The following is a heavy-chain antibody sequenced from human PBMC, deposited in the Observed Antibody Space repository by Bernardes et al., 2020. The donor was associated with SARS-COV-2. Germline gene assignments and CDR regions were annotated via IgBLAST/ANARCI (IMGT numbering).Heavy chain of an antibody. V-gene: IGHV7-4-1*02. Sequence: ASVKVSCKASGYTFTSYAMNWVRQAPGQGLEWMGWINTNTGNPTYAQGFTGRFVFSLDTSVSTAYLQISSLKAEDTAVYYCARVGARWGFWYFDLWGRGTLVTVSS. CDR2: INTNTGNP. J-gene: IGHJ2*01. CDR1: GYTFTSYA. CDR3: ARVGARWGFWYFDL. D-gene: IGHD7-27*01.